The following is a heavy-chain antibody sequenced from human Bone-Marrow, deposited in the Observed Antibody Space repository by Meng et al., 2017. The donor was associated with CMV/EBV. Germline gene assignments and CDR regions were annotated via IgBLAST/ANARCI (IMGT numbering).Heavy chain of an antibody. Sequence: GESLKISCAASGFTFSSYAMYWVRQAPGKGLEWVAVISYDGSNKYYADSVKGRFTISRDNSKNTLYLQMNSLRAEDTAVYYCARGAKWAILVVPAAGSYFDYWGQGTRVTVSS. V-gene: IGHV3-30*04. J-gene: IGHJ4*02. CDR1: GFTFSSYA. CDR2: ISYDGSNK. D-gene: IGHD2-2*01. CDR3: ARGAKWAILVVPAAGSYFDY.